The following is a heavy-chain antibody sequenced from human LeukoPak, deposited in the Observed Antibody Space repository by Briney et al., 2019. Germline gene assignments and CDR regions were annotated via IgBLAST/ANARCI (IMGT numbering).Heavy chain of an antibody. V-gene: IGHV5-51*01. D-gene: IGHD3-3*01. CDR1: GYSFTSYW. CDR2: IYPGDSDT. CDR3: ARLTGNDFWSGYYTPNYFDN. J-gene: IGHJ4*02. Sequence: GESLKISCKGSGYSFTSYWIGWVRQTPGKGLEWMGIIYPGDSDTRYSPSRQGQVTTSADKSISTAYLQWSSLKASDTAMYYCARLTGNDFWSGYYTPNYFDNWGQGTLVTVSS.